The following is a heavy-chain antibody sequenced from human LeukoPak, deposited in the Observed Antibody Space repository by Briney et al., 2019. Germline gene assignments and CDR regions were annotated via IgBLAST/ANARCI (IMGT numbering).Heavy chain of an antibody. CDR1: GFTFSTYW. V-gene: IGHV3-74*01. CDR3: ARASTTVPNLLDH. D-gene: IGHD4-17*01. Sequence: GGSLRLSCAASGFTFSTYWMHWVRQAPGKGLVWVARIKGDGSSTIYADSVKSRFTISRDNSKNTLYLQTSSLRAEDTAVYYCARASTTVPNLLDHWGRGTLVTVSS. CDR2: IKGDGSST. J-gene: IGHJ4*02.